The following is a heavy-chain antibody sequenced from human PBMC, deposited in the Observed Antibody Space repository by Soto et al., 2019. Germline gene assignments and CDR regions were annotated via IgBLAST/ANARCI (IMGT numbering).Heavy chain of an antibody. CDR2: IWYDGSNK. CDR1: GFTFSSYG. CDR3: ARGGVDIVATILWSGYYYGMDV. D-gene: IGHD5-12*01. Sequence: QVQLVESGGGVVQPGRSLRLSCAASGFTFSSYGMHWVRQAPGKGLEWVAVIWYDGSNKYYADSVKGRFTISRDNSKNTLYLQMNSLRAEDTAVYYCARGGVDIVATILWSGYYYGMDVW. V-gene: IGHV3-33*01. J-gene: IGHJ6*01.